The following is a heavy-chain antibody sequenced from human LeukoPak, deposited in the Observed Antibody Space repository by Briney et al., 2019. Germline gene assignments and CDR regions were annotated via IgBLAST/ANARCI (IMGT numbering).Heavy chain of an antibody. Sequence: SETLSLTCAVSGFSISSGFFWGWLRRPPGKLLERVETIHYPGSTYYNPSLSSRLTISMDTSKNHFSLKLSSVTAADTALYFCARGRGRQVGTRWHPDTHHDYWGQGILVTVSS. CDR3: ARGRGRQVGTRWHPDTHHDY. D-gene: IGHD6-13*01. CDR1: GFSISSGFF. CDR2: IHYPGST. V-gene: IGHV4-38-2*01. J-gene: IGHJ4*02.